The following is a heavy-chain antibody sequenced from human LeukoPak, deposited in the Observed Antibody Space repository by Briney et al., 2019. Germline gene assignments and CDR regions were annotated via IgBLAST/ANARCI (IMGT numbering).Heavy chain of an antibody. J-gene: IGHJ4*02. D-gene: IGHD4-17*01. Sequence: PGGSLRLSCAASGFTVSSNYMSWVRQAPGKGLEWGAVISYDGSNKYYADSVKGRFTISRDNSKNTLYLQMNSLRAEDTAVYYCAKDVGYGDSETDYWGQGTLVTVSS. CDR3: AKDVGYGDSETDY. V-gene: IGHV3-30*18. CDR1: GFTVSSNY. CDR2: ISYDGSNK.